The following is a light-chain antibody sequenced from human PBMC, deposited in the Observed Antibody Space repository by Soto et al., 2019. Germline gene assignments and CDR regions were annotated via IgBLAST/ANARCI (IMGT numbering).Light chain of an antibody. J-gene: IGKJ1*01. CDR2: GAS. V-gene: IGKV3-20*01. CDR1: QTVSSNY. CDR3: QQYSSSRT. Sequence: EIVLTQSPGTLSLSPGERATLSCRASQTVSSNYLAWYQQKSGQAPRLLIYGASSRATGIPDRFSGSGSGTVFILNISRLEPEDFAVYYCQQYSSSRTFGQGTKVEIK.